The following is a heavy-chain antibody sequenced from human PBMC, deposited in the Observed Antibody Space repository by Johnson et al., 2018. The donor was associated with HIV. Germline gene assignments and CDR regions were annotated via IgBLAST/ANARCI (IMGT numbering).Heavy chain of an antibody. CDR3: AARIAVADDDAFDI. CDR2: ISYDGSNK. CDR1: GFTFFSYG. D-gene: IGHD6-19*01. V-gene: IGHV3-30*03. J-gene: IGHJ3*02. Sequence: HVQLVESGGGVVQPGRSLRLSCVASGFTFFSYGMHWVRQAPGKGLEWVAVISYDGSNKYFADSVKGRFNISRDNSKNTLYLQMNSLRAEDTAVYYCAARIAVADDDAFDIWGQGTMVTVSS.